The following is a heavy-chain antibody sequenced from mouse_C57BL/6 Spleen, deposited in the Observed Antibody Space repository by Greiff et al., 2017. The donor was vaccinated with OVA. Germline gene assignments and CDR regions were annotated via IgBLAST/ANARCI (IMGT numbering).Heavy chain of an antibody. J-gene: IGHJ2*01. CDR1: GYAFTSYL. Sequence: QVQLQQSGAELVRPGTSVKVSCKASGYAFTSYLIEWVKQRPGQGLEWIGVINPGGGGTNYNEKFKGKATLTADKSSSTAYMQLSSLTSEDSAVYFCARSYYGSSSDYWGQGTTLTVSS. CDR3: ARSYYGSSSDY. V-gene: IGHV1-54*01. CDR2: INPGGGGT. D-gene: IGHD1-1*01.